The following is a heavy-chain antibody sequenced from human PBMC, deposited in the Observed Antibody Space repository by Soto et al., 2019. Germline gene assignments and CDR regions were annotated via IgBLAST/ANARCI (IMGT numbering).Heavy chain of an antibody. CDR1: GGTFSNYA. D-gene: IGHD3-3*01. Sequence: QVQLVQSGAEVNKPGSSVKVSCRASGGTFSNYAISWVRQAPGQGLEWMGGIVPAFGTPNYAQNLQGRITITADDSTTTVYMDLSSLRSEDTAVYYCARGATIFGVAAYSYYEMEVWGQGTTVTVSS. V-gene: IGHV1-69*01. CDR3: ARGATIFGVAAYSYYEMEV. CDR2: IVPAFGTP. J-gene: IGHJ6*02.